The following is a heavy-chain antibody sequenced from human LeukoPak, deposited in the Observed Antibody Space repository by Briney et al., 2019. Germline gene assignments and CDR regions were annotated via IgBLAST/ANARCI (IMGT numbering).Heavy chain of an antibody. D-gene: IGHD3-9*01. CDR1: GYTFTSYD. CDR3: ARHGAYDILTGTRETTDY. J-gene: IGHJ4*02. Sequence: ASVKVSCKASGYTFTSYDINWVRQATGQGLEWMGWMNPNSGNTGYAQKFQGRVTMTRNTSISTAYMELSSLRSEDTAVYYCARHGAYDILTGTRETTDYWGQGTLVTVSS. CDR2: MNPNSGNT. V-gene: IGHV1-8*01.